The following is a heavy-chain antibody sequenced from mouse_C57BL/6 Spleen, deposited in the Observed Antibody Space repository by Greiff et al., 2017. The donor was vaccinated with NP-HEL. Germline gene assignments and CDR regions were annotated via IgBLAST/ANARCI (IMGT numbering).Heavy chain of an antibody. J-gene: IGHJ4*01. D-gene: IGHD1-1*01. CDR1: GFSLTSYG. CDR3: ARHDDYGSSQWYYYAMDY. Sequence: QVQLKESGPGLVAPSQSLSITCTVSGFSLTSYGVHWVRQPPGKGLEWLVVIWSDGSTTYNSTHKPRLSISKNNTNSQVFIKMNSLQTNDTSMYYCARHDDYGSSQWYYYAMDYWGQGTSVTVSS. V-gene: IGHV2-6-1*01. CDR2: IWSDGST.